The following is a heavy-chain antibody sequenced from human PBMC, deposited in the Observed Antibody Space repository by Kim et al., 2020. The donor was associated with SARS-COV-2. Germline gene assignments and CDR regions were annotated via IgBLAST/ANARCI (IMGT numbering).Heavy chain of an antibody. J-gene: IGHJ6*02. CDR1: GFTFGDYA. Sequence: GGSLRLSCAASGFTFGDYAMHWVRQAPGKGLEWVSGVGRYGGSIGYADSVKGRFTISRDNAKNSLYLQMNSLRAEDTALYYCAKVHPPGKNNKAYYYYGRDVWGRGATLTVSS. CDR3: AKVHPPGKNNKAYYYYGRDV. D-gene: IGHD1-20*01. V-gene: IGHV3-9*01. CDR2: VGRYGGSI.